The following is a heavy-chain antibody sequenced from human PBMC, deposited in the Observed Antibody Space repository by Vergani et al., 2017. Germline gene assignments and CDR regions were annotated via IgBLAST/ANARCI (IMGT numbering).Heavy chain of an antibody. J-gene: IGHJ4*02. CDR2: IIPIIRLA. CDR3: ARVSPGDNSGWEPFDY. Sequence: QVQLVQSGAEVKKPGSSVKVSCKASGGTFSSYAISWVRQAPGQGLEWMGRIIPIIRLATSAQKFQDRVKITGDTSTITVYMEMNNLRSEDTAVYYCARVSPGDNSGWEPFDYWGQGTLVTVSS. CDR1: GGTFSSYA. V-gene: IGHV1-69*04. D-gene: IGHD6-19*01.